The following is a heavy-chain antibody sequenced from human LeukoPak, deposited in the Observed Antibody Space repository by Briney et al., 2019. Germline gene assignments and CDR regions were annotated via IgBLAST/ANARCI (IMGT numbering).Heavy chain of an antibody. Sequence: GGSLRLSCAASGFTLSSHSMNWVRQAPGKGLEWVSSISSSSSYFYYADSVKGRFTISRDNAKNTLYLQMNSLRAEDTAVYYCAKGIRGVESFDPWGQGTLVTVSS. CDR1: GFTLSSHS. CDR2: ISSSSSYF. V-gene: IGHV3-21*01. J-gene: IGHJ5*02. CDR3: AKGIRGVESFDP. D-gene: IGHD3-10*01.